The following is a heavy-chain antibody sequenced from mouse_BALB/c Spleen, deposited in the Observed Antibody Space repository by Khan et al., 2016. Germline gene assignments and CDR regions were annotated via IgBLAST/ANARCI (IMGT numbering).Heavy chain of an antibody. CDR2: IWAGGST. Sequence: QVQLKESGPGPVAPSQSLSITCTVSGFSLTSYGVHWVRQPPGKGLEWLGVIWAGGSTNYNSALMSRLSISKDNSKSQVFLKMNSLQTDDTAMNYCGRDEDIWGQGTTLTVSA. D-gene: IGHD1-3*01. V-gene: IGHV2-9*02. CDR3: GRDEDI. J-gene: IGHJ2*01. CDR1: GFSLTSYG.